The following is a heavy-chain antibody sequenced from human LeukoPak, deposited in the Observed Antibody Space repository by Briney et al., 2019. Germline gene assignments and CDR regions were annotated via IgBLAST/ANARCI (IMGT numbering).Heavy chain of an antibody. J-gene: IGHJ5*02. V-gene: IGHV1-3*01. CDR3: ARDGYSSSWRGWFDP. D-gene: IGHD6-13*01. Sequence: ASVKVSCKASGYTFTSYAMHWVRQAPGQRLEWMGWINAGNGNTKYSQKFQGRVTITRDTSASTAYMELSSLRSEDTAVYYCARDGYSSSWRGWFDPWGQGTLVTVSS. CDR2: INAGNGNT. CDR1: GYTFTSYA.